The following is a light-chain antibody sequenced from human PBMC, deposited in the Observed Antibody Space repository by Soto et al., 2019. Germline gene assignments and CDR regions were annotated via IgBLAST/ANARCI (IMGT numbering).Light chain of an antibody. J-gene: IGKJ2*01. CDR3: QQSFGTFMYT. V-gene: IGKV1-39*01. Sequence: DIQMTQSPSSLSASVVDRVTITCRASQSISTYLNWYHQKPGRSPKLLIYLASTLQSGVPSRFSGSGSSTDFTLTISSLQPEDFATYYCQQSFGTFMYTFGQGTKLEIK. CDR2: LAS. CDR1: QSISTY.